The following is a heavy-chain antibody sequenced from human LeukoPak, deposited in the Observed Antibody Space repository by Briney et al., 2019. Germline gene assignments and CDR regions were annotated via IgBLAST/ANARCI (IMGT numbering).Heavy chain of an antibody. V-gene: IGHV4-4*07. CDR3: ARAFSSGWYENFQH. Sequence: SETLSLTCTVSGGSISNHYWNWIRQPAGKGLEWIGRIYSSGNTNYKSSLESRVTMSIDTSRNQVSLKLTSVTAAGTAVYYCARAFSSGWYENFQHWGQGTLVTVSS. D-gene: IGHD6-13*01. CDR2: IYSSGNT. J-gene: IGHJ1*01. CDR1: GGSISNHY.